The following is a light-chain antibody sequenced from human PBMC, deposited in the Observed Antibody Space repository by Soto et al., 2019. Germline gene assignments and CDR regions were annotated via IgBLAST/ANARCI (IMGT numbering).Light chain of an antibody. J-gene: IGLJ1*01. V-gene: IGLV2-14*01. CDR3: ISYTSSSTYG. CDR1: SSDVGGYKY. Sequence: QYVLTQPASVSGSPGQSITISCTGTSSDVGGYKYVSWYQQHPGKAPKLMIYEVSNRPSGISNRFSGSKSGNTASLTISGLQAEDEAEYYCISYTSSSTYGFGTGTKVTVL. CDR2: EVS.